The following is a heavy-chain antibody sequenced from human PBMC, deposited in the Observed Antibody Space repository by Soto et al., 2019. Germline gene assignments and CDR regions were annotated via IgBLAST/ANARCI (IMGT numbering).Heavy chain of an antibody. Sequence: SETLSLTCSVPGYSVSSSDYYWAWIRQPPGKGLEWIGSMFYSGLSYYNPSLKSRVTLSVDTSKNQFSVRLNSVTAADTAVYYCAPLTVSLSGPYGIHVWGQGTTVTVSS. CDR3: APLTVSLSGPYGIHV. CDR1: GYSVSSSDYY. D-gene: IGHD2-15*01. CDR2: MFYSGLS. V-gene: IGHV4-39*01. J-gene: IGHJ6*02.